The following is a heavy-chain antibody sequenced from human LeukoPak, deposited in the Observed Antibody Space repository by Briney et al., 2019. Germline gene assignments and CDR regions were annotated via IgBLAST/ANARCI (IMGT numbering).Heavy chain of an antibody. CDR1: GGTFSSYA. CDR2: ITPIFGTA. J-gene: IGHJ4*02. CDR3: ASSYSSSKAIDY. V-gene: IGHV1-69*05. D-gene: IGHD6-6*01. Sequence: SVKVSCKASGGTFSSYAISWVRQAPGQGLEWMGGITPIFGTANYAQKFQGRVTITTDESTSTAYMELSSLRSEDTAVYYCASSYSSSKAIDYWGQGTLVTVSS.